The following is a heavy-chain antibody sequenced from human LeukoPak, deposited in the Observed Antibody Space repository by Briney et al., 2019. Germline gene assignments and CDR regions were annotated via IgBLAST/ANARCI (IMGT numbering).Heavy chain of an antibody. J-gene: IGHJ3*02. Sequence: SQTLSLTCAFSGDSVSRHSAAWNWLPQSPSRGLELLGSKYYRYKLYNDYAVSVKSRITINPDTSKNQLSLQLNSVSPEDTCGYYGARDLRPYCSSASDYADGFEIWGEGAIGTVSS. CDR3: ARDLRPYCSSASDYADGFEI. V-gene: IGHV6-1*01. CDR2: KYYRYKLYN. D-gene: IGHD2-2*01. CDR1: GDSVSRHSAA.